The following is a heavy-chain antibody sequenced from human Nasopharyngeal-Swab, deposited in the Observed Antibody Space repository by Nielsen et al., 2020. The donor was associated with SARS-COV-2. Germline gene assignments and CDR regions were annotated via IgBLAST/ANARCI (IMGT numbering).Heavy chain of an antibody. V-gene: IGHV4-31*03. CDR3: ARAGDFWSGWSANYYMDV. J-gene: IGHJ6*03. CDR2: IYYSGST. CDR1: GGSISSGGYY. D-gene: IGHD3-3*01. Sequence: LRLSCTVSGGSISSGGYYWSWIRQHPGKGLEWIGYIYYSGSTYYNPSLKSRVTISVDTSKNQFSLKLSSVTAADRAVYYCARAGDFWSGWSANYYMDVWGKGTTVTVSS.